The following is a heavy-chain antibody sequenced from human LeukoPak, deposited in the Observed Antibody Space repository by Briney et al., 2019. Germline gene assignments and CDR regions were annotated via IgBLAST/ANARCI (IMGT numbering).Heavy chain of an antibody. J-gene: IGHJ4*02. D-gene: IGHD3-10*01. V-gene: IGHV1-2*02. CDR1: GFTFSKYY. Sequence: ASVKVSCKASGFTFSKYYLRWVRQAPGQGLEWLGWINLNSGATKYVQKYQGRVTMTRDTSITTAYMELSSLRFDDTAVFYCAKASRVRGGDYWGQGTLVTVSS. CDR2: INLNSGAT. CDR3: AKASRVRGGDY.